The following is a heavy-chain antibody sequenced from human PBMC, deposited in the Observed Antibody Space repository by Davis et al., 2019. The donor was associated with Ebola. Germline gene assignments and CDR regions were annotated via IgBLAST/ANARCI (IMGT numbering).Heavy chain of an antibody. CDR1: GGSFSGYY. Sequence: MPSETLSLTCAVYGGSFSGYYWSWIRQPPGKGLEWIGEINHSGSTNYNPSLKSRVTISVDTSKNQFSLKLSSVTAADTAVYYCARAMSIAAPYNWFDPWGQGTLVTVSS. J-gene: IGHJ5*02. D-gene: IGHD6-6*01. CDR3: ARAMSIAAPYNWFDP. V-gene: IGHV4-34*01. CDR2: INHSGST.